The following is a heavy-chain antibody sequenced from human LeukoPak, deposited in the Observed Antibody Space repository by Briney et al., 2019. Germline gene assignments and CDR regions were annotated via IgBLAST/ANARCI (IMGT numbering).Heavy chain of an antibody. D-gene: IGHD3-10*01. Sequence: SETLSLTCTVSGGSISSGDYYWSWIRQPPGQGLEWIGYIYYSGSTYYNPSLKSRFTISVDTSKNQFSLKLSSVSAADTAVYYCARVWGNRLLWFGELDYYFDYWGQGTLVTVSS. CDR1: GGSISSGDYY. CDR2: IYYSGST. CDR3: ARVWGNRLLWFGELDYYFDY. J-gene: IGHJ4*02. V-gene: IGHV4-30-4*01.